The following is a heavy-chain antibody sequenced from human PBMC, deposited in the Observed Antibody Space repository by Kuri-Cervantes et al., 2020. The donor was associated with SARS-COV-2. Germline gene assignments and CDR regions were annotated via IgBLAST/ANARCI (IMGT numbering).Heavy chain of an antibody. CDR1: GFTFSSYA. V-gene: IGHV3-30-3*01. CDR2: ISYDGSNK. CDR3: ARTGGSYYPSDY. J-gene: IGHJ4*02. Sequence: LSLTCAASGFTFSSYAMHWVRQAPGKGLEWVAVISYDGSNKYYADSVKGRFTISRDNSKNTLYLQMNSLRAEDTAVYYCARTGGSYYPSDYWGQGTLVTVSS. D-gene: IGHD1-26*01.